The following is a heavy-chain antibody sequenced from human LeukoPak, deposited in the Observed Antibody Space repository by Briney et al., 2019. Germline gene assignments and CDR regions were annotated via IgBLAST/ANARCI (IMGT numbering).Heavy chain of an antibody. CDR1: GFTFSSYG. CDR3: AKDLGIAAAGTLRLGDYYGMDV. V-gene: IGHV3-30*18. D-gene: IGHD6-13*01. J-gene: IGHJ6*02. Sequence: QPGGSLRLSCAASGFTFSSYGMHWVRQAPGKGLEWVAVISYDGSNKYYADSVKGRFTTSRDNSKNTLYLQMNSLRAEDTAVYYCAKDLGIAAAGTLRLGDYYGMDVWGQGTTVTVSS. CDR2: ISYDGSNK.